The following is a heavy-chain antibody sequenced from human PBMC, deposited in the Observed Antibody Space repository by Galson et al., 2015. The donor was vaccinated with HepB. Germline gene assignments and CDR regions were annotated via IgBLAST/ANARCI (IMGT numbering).Heavy chain of an antibody. Sequence: QSGAEVKKPGESLKISCKASGHSFTTYWIGWVRQMPGKGLEWMGIIYPSNSDTRYSPSFQDQVTISADKSISTAYLQWSSLKASDTAMYCCAREGVAAAGSVKGAFDIWGQGTLVTVSS. CDR3: AREGVAAAGSVKGAFDI. CDR2: IYPSNSDT. D-gene: IGHD6-13*01. V-gene: IGHV5-51*03. J-gene: IGHJ3*02. CDR1: GHSFTTYW.